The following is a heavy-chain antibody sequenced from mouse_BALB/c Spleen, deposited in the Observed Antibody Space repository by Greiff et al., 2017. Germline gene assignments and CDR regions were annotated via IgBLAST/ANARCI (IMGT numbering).Heavy chain of an antibody. CDR1: GYSFTSGYF. J-gene: IGHJ4*01. CDR3: AKGGYYAMDY. Sequence: EVQLQESGPGLVKPSQSLSLTCSVTGYSFTSGYFWNWIRQLPGNILERSGYISYDGSNNYNPSLKNRISITRDTSKNQFFLKLNSVTTEDSATYYCAKGGYYAMDYWGQGTSVTVSS. CDR2: ISYDGSN. V-gene: IGHV3-6*02.